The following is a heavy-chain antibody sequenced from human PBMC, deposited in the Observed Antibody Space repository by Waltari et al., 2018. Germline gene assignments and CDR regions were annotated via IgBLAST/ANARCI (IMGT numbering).Heavy chain of an antibody. CDR2: IRYDGSYK. CDR3: AKDGDYSLPGYDAFDI. D-gene: IGHD4-17*01. CDR1: GLTFNHYG. Sequence: QVQLVESGGRVVQPGGSLRLSCAASGLTFNHYGMHWVRQTPGKGLEWVAFIRYDGSYKDYADSVKGRFSISRDNSENTLYLQMNDLRPEDTALYYCAKDGDYSLPGYDAFDIWGQGTMVTVSP. J-gene: IGHJ3*02. V-gene: IGHV3-30*02.